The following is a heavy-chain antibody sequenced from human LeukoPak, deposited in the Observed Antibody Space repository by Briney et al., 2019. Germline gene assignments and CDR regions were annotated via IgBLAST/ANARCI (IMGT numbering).Heavy chain of an antibody. CDR2: ISYDGTNI. CDR3: ARGPIAARLYY. J-gene: IGHJ4*02. D-gene: IGHD6-6*01. CDR1: GFTFSSYA. Sequence: GGSLRLSCAASGFTFSSYAMSWVRQAPGKGLEWVAVISYDGTNIYYAESVKGRFTISRDNSKNTVFLQMNSLRTEDTAVYYCARGPIAARLYYWGQGTLVTVSS. V-gene: IGHV3-30*04.